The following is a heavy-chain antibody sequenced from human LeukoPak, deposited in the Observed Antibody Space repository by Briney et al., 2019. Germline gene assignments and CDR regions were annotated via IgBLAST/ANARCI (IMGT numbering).Heavy chain of an antibody. CDR1: GFTFSSYA. D-gene: IGHD3-22*01. CDR3: AKDQTRYDSSGFDY. CDR2: ISGSGGST. J-gene: IGHJ4*02. V-gene: IGHV3-23*01. Sequence: PGGSLRLSCAASGFTFSSYAMSWVRQAPGKELEWVSAISGSGGSTYYADSVKGRFTISRDNSKNTLYLQMNSLRAEDTAVYYCAKDQTRYDSSGFDYWGQGTMVTVSS.